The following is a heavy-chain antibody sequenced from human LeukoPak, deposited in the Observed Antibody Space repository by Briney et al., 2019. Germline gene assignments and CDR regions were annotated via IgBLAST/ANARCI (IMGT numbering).Heavy chain of an antibody. CDR2: ISSRSSTI. J-gene: IGHJ6*03. D-gene: IGHD6-13*01. CDR1: GFTFSSHN. V-gene: IGHV3-48*02. CDR3: ARVTQQLVLEAGAYYYYMDV. Sequence: GGSLRLSCAASGFTFSSHNTNWVRQAPGKGLEWVSYISSRSSTIYYTDSVKGRFTISRDNAKNSLYLQMNSLRDEDTAMYFCARVTQQLVLEAGAYYYYMDVWGKGTTVTVSS.